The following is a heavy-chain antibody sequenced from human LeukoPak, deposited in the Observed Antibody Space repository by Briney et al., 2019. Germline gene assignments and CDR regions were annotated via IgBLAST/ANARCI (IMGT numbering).Heavy chain of an antibody. V-gene: IGHV4-59*01. CDR3: AREPPHYYDSSGYYPGAFDI. CDR2: IYYSGST. J-gene: IGHJ3*02. CDR1: GGSISSYY. Sequence: SETLSLTCTVSGGSISSYYWSWIRQPPGKGLEWIGYIYYSGSTNYNPSLKSRVTISVDTSKNQFSLKLSSVTAADTAVYYCAREPPHYYDSSGYYPGAFDIWGQGTMVTVSS. D-gene: IGHD3-22*01.